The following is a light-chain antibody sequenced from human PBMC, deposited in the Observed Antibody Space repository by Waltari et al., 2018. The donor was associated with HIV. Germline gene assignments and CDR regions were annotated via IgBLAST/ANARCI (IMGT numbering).Light chain of an antibody. CDR1: STDVGSYPF. V-gene: IGLV2-23*02. CDR3: SSYAGRSPLM. Sequence: QSALTQPASVSGSPGQSITFSCTGTSTDVGSYPFVSWYQHLPGKPPKLMIYEVRKRPSGVSNRFSGSKSGNTASLTISGLQAEDEADYYCSSYAGRSPLMFGGGTKVTVL. J-gene: IGLJ3*02. CDR2: EVR.